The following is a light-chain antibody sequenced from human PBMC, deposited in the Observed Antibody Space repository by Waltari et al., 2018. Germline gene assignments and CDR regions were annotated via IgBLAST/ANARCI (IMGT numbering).Light chain of an antibody. J-gene: IGLJ1*01. V-gene: IGLV1-40*01. Sequence: QSVLTQPPSVSGAPGQRVTISCTGSSSNLGAGYAAHWYQQLPGTAPKLLIYANTNRPSGVPDRFSGSKSGTSASLAITGLQAEDEADYYCQSHDSSHYVFGTGTKVTVL. CDR3: QSHDSSHYV. CDR2: ANT. CDR1: SSNLGAGYA.